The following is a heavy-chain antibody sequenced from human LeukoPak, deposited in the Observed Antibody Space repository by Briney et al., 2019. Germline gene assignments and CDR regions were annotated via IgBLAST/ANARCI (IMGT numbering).Heavy chain of an antibody. J-gene: IGHJ4*02. CDR1: GFTFSSYI. CDR2: ISSSSSTI. CDR3: ARDPIGGSGWYPYFDH. Sequence: QPGGSLRLSCAASGFTFSSYIMNWVRQAPGKGLEWVSNISSSSSTIAYADSMKGRFTISRDNAKNSLYLQMNSLRAEDTAVCYCARDPIGGSGWYPYFDHWGQGTLVTVSS. D-gene: IGHD6-19*01. V-gene: IGHV3-48*01.